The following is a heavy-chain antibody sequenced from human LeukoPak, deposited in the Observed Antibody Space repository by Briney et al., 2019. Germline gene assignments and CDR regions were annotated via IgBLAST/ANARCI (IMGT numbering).Heavy chain of an antibody. D-gene: IGHD2-21*02. CDR1: GYSFTSYW. V-gene: IGHV5-51*01. Sequence: GESLKISCKACGYSFTSYWIGWVREMPGKGLEWMGGIYPGDSDTRYSPSFQGQVTISADKSISTAYLQWSSLKASDTAMYYCARHIRIASRSLAYCGGDCYATSGGPYAFDIWGQGTMVTVSS. J-gene: IGHJ3*02. CDR3: ARHIRIASRSLAYCGGDCYATSGGPYAFDI. CDR2: IYPGDSDT.